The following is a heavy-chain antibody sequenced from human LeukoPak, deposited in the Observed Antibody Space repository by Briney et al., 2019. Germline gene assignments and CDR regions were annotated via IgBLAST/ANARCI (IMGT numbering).Heavy chain of an antibody. Sequence: SETLSLTCTVSGGSISSSSYYWGWIRQPPGKGLERIVSIYYSGSTYYNPSLKSRVTISVDTSKNQFSLKLSSVTAADTAVYYCARDRPDVLRYFDWLLYGMDVWGQGTTVTVSS. J-gene: IGHJ6*02. D-gene: IGHD3-9*01. CDR1: GGSISSSSYY. V-gene: IGHV4-39*07. CDR3: ARDRPDVLRYFDWLLYGMDV. CDR2: IYYSGST.